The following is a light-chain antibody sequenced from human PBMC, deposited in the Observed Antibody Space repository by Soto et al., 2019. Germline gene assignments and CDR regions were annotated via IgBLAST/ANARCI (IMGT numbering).Light chain of an antibody. V-gene: IGLV1-40*01. CDR1: SSNIGAGYD. CDR3: QSYDSSLSGWV. J-gene: IGLJ3*02. CDR2: GNS. Sequence: QAVVTQPPSVSGAPGQRVTISFTGSSSNIGAGYDVHWYQQLPGTAPKLLIYGNSNRPSGVPDRFSGSKSGTSASLAITGLQAEDEADYYCQSYDSSLSGWVFGGGTQLTVL.